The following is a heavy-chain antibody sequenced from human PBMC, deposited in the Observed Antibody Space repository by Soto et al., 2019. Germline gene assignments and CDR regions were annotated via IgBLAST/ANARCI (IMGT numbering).Heavy chain of an antibody. V-gene: IGHV3-23*01. Sequence: PGGSLRLSCAASGFTFSSYAMSWVRQAPGKGLEWVSTIIGSGGTAHYADSVKGRFTISRDNSKNTLYLQLDGLRAEDPAVYYCAKGEYKNGFDYYWFDPWGQGTLVTVSS. CDR3: AKGEYKNGFDYYWFDP. J-gene: IGHJ5*02. CDR1: GFTFSSYA. CDR2: IIGSGGTA. D-gene: IGHD5-12*01.